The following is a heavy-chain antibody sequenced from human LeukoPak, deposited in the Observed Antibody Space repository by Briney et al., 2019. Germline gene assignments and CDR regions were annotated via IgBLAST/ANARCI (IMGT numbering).Heavy chain of an antibody. CDR2: IIPIFGTA. CDR1: GGTFSSYA. CDR3: ARAGRGYCSSTSCYDAFDI. D-gene: IGHD2-2*01. Sequence: GASVKVSCKASGGTFSSYAISWVRQAPGQGLEWMGGIIPIFGTANYAQKFQGRVTITADESTSTAYMELSSLRSEDTAVYYCARAGRGYCSSTSCYDAFDIRGQGTMVTVSS. V-gene: IGHV1-69*13. J-gene: IGHJ3*02.